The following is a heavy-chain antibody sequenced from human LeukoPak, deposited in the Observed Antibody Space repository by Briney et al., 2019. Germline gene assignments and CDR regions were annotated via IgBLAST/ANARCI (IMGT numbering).Heavy chain of an antibody. J-gene: IGHJ3*02. CDR2: ISSSSTI. V-gene: IGHV3-48*02. Sequence: PGGSLRLSCAASGFTFSSYSMNWVRQAPGKGLEWASYISSSSTIYYADSVKGRFTISRDNAKNSLYLQMNGLRDEDTAVYYCARVASTDAFDIWGQGTMVTVSS. CDR3: ARVASTDAFDI. CDR1: GFTFSSYS.